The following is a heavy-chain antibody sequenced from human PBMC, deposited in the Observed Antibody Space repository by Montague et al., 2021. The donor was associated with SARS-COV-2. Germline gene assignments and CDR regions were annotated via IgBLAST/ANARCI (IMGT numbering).Heavy chain of an antibody. CDR3: ARVGNYLGVY. CDR2: MYTSGST. D-gene: IGHD3-10*01. J-gene: IGHJ4*02. CDR1: GGSISSGKYY. Sequence: TLSLTCTVSGGSISSGKYYWSWIRQPAGKGLEWIGRMYTSGSTNYNPSLKSRVTISVDTSNNQFSLKLKSMSAADTAVYYCARVGNYLGVYWGQGILVTVSS. V-gene: IGHV4-61*02.